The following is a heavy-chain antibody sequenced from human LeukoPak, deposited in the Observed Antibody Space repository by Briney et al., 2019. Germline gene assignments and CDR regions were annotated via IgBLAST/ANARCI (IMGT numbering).Heavy chain of an antibody. D-gene: IGHD3-9*01. Sequence: GGSLRLSCAASGFTFSDYYMSWIRQAPGKGLEWVSYISNSGNTIYYADSVKGRFTISRDNAKNSLYLQMNSLRAEDTAVYYCARDSTYHLRYFDWGLGAFDIWGQGTMVTVSS. CDR3: ARDSTYHLRYFDWGLGAFDI. V-gene: IGHV3-11*01. CDR1: GFTFSDYY. CDR2: ISNSGNTI. J-gene: IGHJ3*02.